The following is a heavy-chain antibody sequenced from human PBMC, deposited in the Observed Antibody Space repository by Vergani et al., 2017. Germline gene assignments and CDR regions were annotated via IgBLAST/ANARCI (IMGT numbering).Heavy chain of an antibody. CDR1: GFTFSSYS. CDR3: ARYSYAQGDP. D-gene: IGHD5-18*01. V-gene: IGHV3-48*04. Sequence: EVQLVESGGGLVQLGGSLRLSCAASGFTFSSYSMNWVRQAPGKGLEWVSYISSSSSTIYYADSVKGRFTISRDNAKNSLYLQMNSLRAEDTAVYYCARYSYAQGDPWGQGTLVTVSS. CDR2: ISSSSSTI. J-gene: IGHJ5*02.